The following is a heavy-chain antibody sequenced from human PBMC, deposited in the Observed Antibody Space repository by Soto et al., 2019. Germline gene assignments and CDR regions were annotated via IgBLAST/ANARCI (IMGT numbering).Heavy chain of an antibody. CDR1: GFTFSTYA. CDR2: IFGNGGGI. J-gene: IGHJ4*02. CDR3: AKDRQPDGLWPFDH. Sequence: TGGSLRLSCAASGFTFSTYAMSWVRQAPGKGLEWVSGIFGNGGGISYGDSVKGRFTISRDNSNNMLYLQMHSLRVEDTAVYYCAKDRQPDGLWPFDHWGQGTLVTISS. D-gene: IGHD2-8*01. V-gene: IGHV3-23*01.